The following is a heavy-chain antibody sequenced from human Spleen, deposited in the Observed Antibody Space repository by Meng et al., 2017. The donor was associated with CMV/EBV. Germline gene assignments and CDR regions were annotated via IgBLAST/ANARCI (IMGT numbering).Heavy chain of an antibody. Sequence: SETLSLTCTVSGGSISSSSYYWGWIRQPPGKGLEWIGSIYYSGSTYYNPSLKSRVTISIDTSKNQFSLKLSSVTAADTAVYYCARIFTDCSSTSCQVYYYYGMDVWGQGTTVTVSS. CDR2: IYYSGST. D-gene: IGHD2-2*01. J-gene: IGHJ6*02. CDR1: GGSISSSSYY. V-gene: IGHV4-39*01. CDR3: ARIFTDCSSTSCQVYYYYGMDV.